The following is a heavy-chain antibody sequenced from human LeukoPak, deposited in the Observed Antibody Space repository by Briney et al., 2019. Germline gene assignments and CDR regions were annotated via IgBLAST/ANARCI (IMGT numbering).Heavy chain of an antibody. D-gene: IGHD4-17*01. Sequence: ASVKVSCKASGYTFTGYYMHWVRQAPGQGLEWMGWINPNSGGTNYAQKFQGRVTMTRDTSISTAYMELSRLRSDDTAVYYCARGETWDCGDADWFDPWGQGTLVTVSS. CDR1: GYTFTGYY. CDR2: INPNSGGT. CDR3: ARGETWDCGDADWFDP. V-gene: IGHV1-2*02. J-gene: IGHJ5*02.